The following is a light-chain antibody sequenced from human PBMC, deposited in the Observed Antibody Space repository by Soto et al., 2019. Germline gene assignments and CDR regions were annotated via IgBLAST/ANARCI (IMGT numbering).Light chain of an antibody. J-gene: IGKJ5*01. V-gene: IGKV3-11*01. CDR1: QSVSSY. CDR3: QQRQYWPPIT. Sequence: VLTQSPATLSLSPGERATLSCRASQSVSSYLAWYRQKPGQAPRLLIYDTSNRATGVPARFSGSGSGTDFTLTISSLEPEDCAIYYYQQRQYWPPITFGQGTRLEMK. CDR2: DTS.